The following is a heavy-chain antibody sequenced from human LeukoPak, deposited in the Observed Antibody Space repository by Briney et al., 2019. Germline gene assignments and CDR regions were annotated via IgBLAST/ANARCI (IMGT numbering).Heavy chain of an antibody. CDR3: AIWGAYYYDSSGKNLDY. CDR1: EYTFTDYF. CDR2: INPNSGGT. J-gene: IGHJ4*02. V-gene: IGHV1-2*02. D-gene: IGHD3-22*01. Sequence: ASVKVSCKASEYTFTDYFMHWVRQAPGQGLEWMGWINPNSGGTNFAQKFQGRVTMTRNTSISTAYMELSSLRSEDTAVYYCAIWGAYYYDSSGKNLDYWGQGTLVTVSS.